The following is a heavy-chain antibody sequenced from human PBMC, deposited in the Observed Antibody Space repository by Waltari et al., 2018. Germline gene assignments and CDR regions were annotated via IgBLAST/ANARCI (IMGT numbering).Heavy chain of an antibody. CDR1: GGSISSSNW. CDR3: ARGGGYCGGDCYRLDAFDI. J-gene: IGHJ3*02. V-gene: IGHV4-4*02. Sequence: QVQLQESGPGLVKPSGTLSLTCAVSGGSISSSNWWSWVRPPPGKGLEWIGEIYHSGSTNYNPSLKSRVTISVDKSKNQFSLKLSSVTAADTAVYYCARGGGYCGGDCYRLDAFDIWGQGTMVTVSS. CDR2: IYHSGST. D-gene: IGHD2-21*02.